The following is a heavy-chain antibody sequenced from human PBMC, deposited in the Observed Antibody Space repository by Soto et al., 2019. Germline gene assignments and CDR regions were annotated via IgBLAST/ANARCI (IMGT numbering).Heavy chain of an antibody. D-gene: IGHD6-19*01. CDR3: AGDGVAGGSGWGGSDY. V-gene: IGHV1-18*01. Sequence: QVQLVQSGAEVKKPGAAVKVSCKASGYTFTSYGISWVRQAPGQGLEWMGWISAYNGNTNYAQKLQGRVTMTTDTATSTADMELRSRRCDDTAVYYCAGDGVAGGSGWGGSDYWGQGTLVTVSS. CDR1: GYTFTSYG. CDR2: ISAYNGNT. J-gene: IGHJ4*02.